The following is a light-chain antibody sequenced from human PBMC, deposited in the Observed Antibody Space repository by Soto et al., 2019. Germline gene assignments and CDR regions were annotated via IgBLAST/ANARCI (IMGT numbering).Light chain of an antibody. CDR2: AAS. CDR1: QRINGY. CDR3: HQSYISPPA. J-gene: IGKJ1*01. Sequence: DFPLTQSPSSLSASVGDRVTITCRTSQRINGYLSWYQQRAGQPPKLLIYAASSLQNGVPSSFSGRGSGTQYTLTISSLQADDFATYYCHQSYISPPAFGQGTKVDIK. V-gene: IGKV1-39*01.